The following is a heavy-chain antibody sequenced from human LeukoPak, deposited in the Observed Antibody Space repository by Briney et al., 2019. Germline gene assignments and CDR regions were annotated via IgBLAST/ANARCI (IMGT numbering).Heavy chain of an antibody. Sequence: ASVKVSCKASGYTFTSYAMHWVRQAPGQRLEWMGWINAGNGNTKYSQKFQGRVTITRDTSASTAYMELSSLRSEDTAVYYCARDSTVTTSFDYWGQGTLVTVSS. J-gene: IGHJ4*02. CDR1: GYTFTSYA. D-gene: IGHD4-11*01. CDR2: INAGNGNT. CDR3: ARDSTVTTSFDY. V-gene: IGHV1-3*01.